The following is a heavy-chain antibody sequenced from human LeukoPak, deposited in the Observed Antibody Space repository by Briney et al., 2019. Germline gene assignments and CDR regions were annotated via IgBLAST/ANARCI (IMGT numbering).Heavy chain of an antibody. D-gene: IGHD1-14*01. J-gene: IGHJ3*02. V-gene: IGHV4-38-2*02. Sequence: SETLSLTCTVSGYSISSGYYWGWIRQPPGKGLGWIGSIYHSGSTYYNPSLKSRVTISVDTSKNQFSLKLSSVAAADTAVYYCARVDNRMSPDPHAFDIWGQGTMVTVSS. CDR2: IYHSGST. CDR1: GYSISSGYY. CDR3: ARVDNRMSPDPHAFDI.